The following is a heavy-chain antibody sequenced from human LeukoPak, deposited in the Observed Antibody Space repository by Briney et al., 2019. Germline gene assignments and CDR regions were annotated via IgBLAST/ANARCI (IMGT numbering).Heavy chain of an antibody. Sequence: GASVKVSCKASGYTFITYGISWVRQAPGQGLEWMGGIIPIFGTANYAQKFQGRVTITADESTSTAYMELSSLRSEDTAVYYCAREASGPMGGGVSNWGQGTLVTVSS. V-gene: IGHV1-69*13. CDR2: IIPIFGTA. D-gene: IGHD3-10*01. J-gene: IGHJ4*02. CDR3: AREASGPMGGGVSN. CDR1: GYTFITYG.